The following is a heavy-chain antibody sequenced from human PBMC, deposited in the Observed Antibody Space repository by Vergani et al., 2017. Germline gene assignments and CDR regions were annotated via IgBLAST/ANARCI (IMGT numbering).Heavy chain of an antibody. J-gene: IGHJ4*02. D-gene: IGHD3-10*01. CDR2: IYYSGST. Sequence: QLQLQESGPGLVKPSETLSLTCTVSGGSISSSNYYWDWIRQPPGKGLEWIGYIYYSGSTNYNPSLKSRVTISVDTSKNQFSLKLSSVTAADTAVYYCARGLDSTLTYYYGSGSYYYFDYWGQGTLVTVSS. CDR3: ARGLDSTLTYYYGSGSYYYFDY. CDR1: GGSISSSNYY. V-gene: IGHV4-61*05.